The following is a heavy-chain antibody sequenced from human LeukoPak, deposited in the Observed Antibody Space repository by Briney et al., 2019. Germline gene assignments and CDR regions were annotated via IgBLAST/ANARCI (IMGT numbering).Heavy chain of an antibody. Sequence: SVTLSLTCAVSGGSISSNNWWSWVRQPPGKGLEWIGEIYNSGSTNYNPSLKSRGTTSVDKPKNLFSLKLSSVTAADPAVYYCARGYSYVLPLDFWGQGTLVTVSS. CDR3: ARGYSYVLPLDF. D-gene: IGHD5-18*01. CDR1: GGSISSNNW. V-gene: IGHV4-4*02. J-gene: IGHJ4*02. CDR2: IYNSGST.